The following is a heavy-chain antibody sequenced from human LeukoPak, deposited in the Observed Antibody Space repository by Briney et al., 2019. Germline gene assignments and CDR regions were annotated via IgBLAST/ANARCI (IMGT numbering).Heavy chain of an antibody. J-gene: IGHJ4*02. CDR2: IRSKAYGGTT. CDR3: TREPPRQSDY. V-gene: IGHV3-49*04. D-gene: IGHD5-24*01. Sequence: PGRSLRLSCTASGFTFGDYAMSWARQAPGKGLEWVAFIRSKAYGGTTEYAASVKGRFTISRDDSKSIAYLQMNSLKSEDTAVYYCTREPPRQSDYWGQGTLVTVSS. CDR1: GFTFGDYA.